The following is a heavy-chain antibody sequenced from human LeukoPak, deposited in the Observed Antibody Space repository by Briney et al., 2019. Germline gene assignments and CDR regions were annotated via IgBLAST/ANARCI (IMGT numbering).Heavy chain of an antibody. CDR3: ASSLDRYYFDY. CDR1: GYSFTNYW. D-gene: IGHD3-9*01. V-gene: IGHV5-51*01. CDR2: IYPGDSDT. Sequence: GESLKISCKGSGYSFTNYWIGWVRQMPGKGLEWMGIIYPGDSDTRYSPSFQGQVTISADKSISTAYRQWSSLKASDTAMYYCASSLDRYYFDYWGQGTLVTVSS. J-gene: IGHJ4*02.